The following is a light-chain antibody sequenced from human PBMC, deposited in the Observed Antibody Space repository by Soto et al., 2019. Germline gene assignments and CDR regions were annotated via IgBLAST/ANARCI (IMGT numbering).Light chain of an antibody. J-gene: IGKJ3*01. CDR1: ENVRTF. CDR3: QHRSN. Sequence: VLTQSPATLSLSPGERATLSCRASENVRTFVDWYQQKPGQAPRLLIYEASNRATGIPARFSGSGSGTDFTLTISSLEPEDFALYYCQHRSNFGPGTKVDIK. CDR2: EAS. V-gene: IGKV3-11*01.